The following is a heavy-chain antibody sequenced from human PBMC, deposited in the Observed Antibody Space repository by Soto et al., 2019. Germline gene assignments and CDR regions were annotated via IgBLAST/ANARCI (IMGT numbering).Heavy chain of an antibody. D-gene: IGHD6-19*01. V-gene: IGHV3-23*01. CDR2: ISGSGNSP. J-gene: IGHJ4*02. Sequence: EVQLLESGGGLVQPGGSLRLSCAASGFTFSSYAMSWVRQAPGKGLEWVSVISGSGNSPHYADSVKGRFTSSRDNSKNTLSLQMNSLRAEDTAVYYCAKELVAVAGTGCHYWGQGTLVTVSS. CDR3: AKELVAVAGTGCHY. CDR1: GFTFSSYA.